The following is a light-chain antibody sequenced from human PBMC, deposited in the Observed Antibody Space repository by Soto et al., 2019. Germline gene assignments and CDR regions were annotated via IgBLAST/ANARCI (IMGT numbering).Light chain of an antibody. CDR1: QSVSSY. V-gene: IGKV3-11*01. CDR3: QQRSNWPLT. J-gene: IGKJ4*01. CDR2: AAS. Sequence: EIVLTQSPATLSLSPGERATLSCRASQSVSSYLAWYQQKPGQAPRLLIYAASKRATGIPARFSGSGSGTDFILTISSLEPEDFAVYYCQQRSNWPLTFGGGTKVEIK.